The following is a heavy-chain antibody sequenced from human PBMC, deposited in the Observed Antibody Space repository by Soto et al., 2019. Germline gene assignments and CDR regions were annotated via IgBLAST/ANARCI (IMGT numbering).Heavy chain of an antibody. D-gene: IGHD4-4*01. CDR1: GGSISSGGYS. V-gene: IGHV4-30-2*01. J-gene: IGHJ5*02. CDR2: IYHSGST. Sequence: PSETLSLTCAVSGGSISSGGYSWSWIRQPPGKGLEWIGYIYHSGSTYYNPSLKSRVTISVDRSKNQFSLKLSSVTAADTAVYYCARGGRNYSRFWFDPWGQGTLVTSPQ. CDR3: ARGGRNYSRFWFDP.